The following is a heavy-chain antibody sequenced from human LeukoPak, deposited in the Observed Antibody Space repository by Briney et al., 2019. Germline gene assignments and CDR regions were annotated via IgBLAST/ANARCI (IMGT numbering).Heavy chain of an antibody. Sequence: GGSLRLSCAASGFTFSTYGIHWVRQAPGKGLEWVAFIRYDGSNKYYSDSVKGRFTISRDNSKNTLYLQMNSLRPDDTALYYCAKQWGGSGNNNALDYWGQGTLVTVSS. CDR1: GFTFSTYG. D-gene: IGHD6-19*01. CDR3: AKQWGGSGNNNALDY. J-gene: IGHJ4*02. V-gene: IGHV3-30*02. CDR2: IRYDGSNK.